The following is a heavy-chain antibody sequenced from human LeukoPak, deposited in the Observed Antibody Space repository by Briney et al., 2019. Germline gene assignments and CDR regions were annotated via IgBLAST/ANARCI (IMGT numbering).Heavy chain of an antibody. CDR1: GFSFSTYW. V-gene: IGHV3-7*05. Sequence: GGSLRLSCATPGFSFSTYWMSWVRQAPGKGPEWVANMKQDGSESYYGDSVKGRFTISRDNAKRSLYLQMNNLRAEDTAVYYCAKEAFVLVVYAAPRLGYFDWWGQGTLVTVSS. CDR3: AKEAFVLVVYAAPRLGYFDW. D-gene: IGHD2-8*02. CDR2: MKQDGSES. J-gene: IGHJ4*02.